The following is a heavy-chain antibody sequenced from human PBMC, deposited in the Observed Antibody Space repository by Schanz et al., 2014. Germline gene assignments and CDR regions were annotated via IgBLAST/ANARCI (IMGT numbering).Heavy chain of an antibody. V-gene: IGHV4-39*01. D-gene: IGHD6-13*01. Sequence: QLQLQESGPGLVKPSETLSLTCTVSGGSISSSSYFWGWIRQPPGKGLEWIGSIYHSGSTYNNPSQKRRVPMSEDTPKTHFPQKLYSVTAADTALYYCARHMGRLSSSRGNYFDYWGQGTLVTVSS. J-gene: IGHJ4*02. CDR2: IYHSGST. CDR1: GGSISSSSYF. CDR3: ARHMGRLSSSRGNYFDY.